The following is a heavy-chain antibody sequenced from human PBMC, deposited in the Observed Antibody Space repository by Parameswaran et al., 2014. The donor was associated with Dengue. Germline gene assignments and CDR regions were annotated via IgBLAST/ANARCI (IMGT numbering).Heavy chain of an antibody. Sequence: WIRQPPGKGLEWIGYIHYSGDTFYNPSLKSRLSISKDTSKNHFSLNLNSVTAADTAVYYCARGGYCSRGSCDDLYYYNGMDVWGQGTTVTVSS. D-gene: IGHD2-15*01. V-gene: IGHV4-31*02. CDR3: ARGGYCSRGSCDDLYYYNGMDV. CDR2: IHYSGDT. J-gene: IGHJ6*02.